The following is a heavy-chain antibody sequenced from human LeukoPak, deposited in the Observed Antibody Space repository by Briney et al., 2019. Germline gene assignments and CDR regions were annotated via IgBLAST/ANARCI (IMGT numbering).Heavy chain of an antibody. Sequence: SETLSLTCTVSGGSISSGGYYWSWIHQHPGKGLEWIGYIYYSGSTYYNPSLKSRVTISVDTSKNQFSLKLSSVTAADTAVYYCARDSSYGAAAGSFDYWGQGTLVTVSS. CDR3: ARDSSYGAAAGSFDY. J-gene: IGHJ4*02. D-gene: IGHD6-13*01. CDR2: IYYSGST. CDR1: GGSISSGGYY. V-gene: IGHV4-31*03.